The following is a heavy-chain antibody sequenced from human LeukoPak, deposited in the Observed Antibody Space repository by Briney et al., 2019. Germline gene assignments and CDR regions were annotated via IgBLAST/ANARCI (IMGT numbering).Heavy chain of an antibody. CDR3: ASFYYDFWSGYYRRYYYYGMDV. D-gene: IGHD3-3*01. J-gene: IGHJ6*02. CDR2: INHSGST. Sequence: SETLSLTCAVYGGSFSGYYWSWIRQPPGKGLEWIGEINHSGSTNYNPSLTSRVTISVDTSKNQFSLKLSSVTAADTAVYYCASFYYDFWSGYYRRYYYYGMDVWGQGTTVTVSS. V-gene: IGHV4-34*01. CDR1: GGSFSGYY.